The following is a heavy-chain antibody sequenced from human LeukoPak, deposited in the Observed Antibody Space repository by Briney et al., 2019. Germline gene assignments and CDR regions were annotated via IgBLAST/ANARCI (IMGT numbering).Heavy chain of an antibody. V-gene: IGHV4-39*01. CDR2: IYYSGST. D-gene: IGHD6-19*01. J-gene: IGHJ4*02. Sequence: SETLSLTCTVSGGSISSSSYYWGWIRQPPGKGLGWIGSIYYSGSTYYNPSLKSRVTISVDTSKNQFSLKLSSVAAADTAVYSCARQHSGWYNFDYWGQGTLVTVSS. CDR1: GGSISSSSYY. CDR3: ARQHSGWYNFDY.